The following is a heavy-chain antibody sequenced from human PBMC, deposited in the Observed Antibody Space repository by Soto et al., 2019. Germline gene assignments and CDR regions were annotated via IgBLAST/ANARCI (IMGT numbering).Heavy chain of an antibody. D-gene: IGHD6-13*01. CDR3: ARFIAAAGSNDY. Sequence: GGSLRLSCAASGFTFSSYSMNWVRQAPGKGLEWVSSISSSSSYIYYADSVKGRFTISRDNAKNSLYLQMNSLRAEDTAVYYCARFIAAAGSNDYWGQGTLVTVSS. J-gene: IGHJ4*02. CDR2: ISSSSSYI. CDR1: GFTFSSYS. V-gene: IGHV3-21*01.